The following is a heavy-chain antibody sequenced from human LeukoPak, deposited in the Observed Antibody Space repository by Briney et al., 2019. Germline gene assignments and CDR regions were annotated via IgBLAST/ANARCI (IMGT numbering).Heavy chain of an antibody. CDR1: GDSMSSRSYY. D-gene: IGHD1-1*01. V-gene: IGHV4-39*01. CDR3: ARQRTAGTKVIDY. Sequence: PSETLSLTCTVSGDSMSSRSYYWGWIRQPPGKGLEWIGNIYYTGTTYYNPSLKSRVNIAVDTSKNQFSLYLSSVTAADTAVYYCARQRTAGTKVIDYWGQETLVTVSS. CDR2: IYYTGTT. J-gene: IGHJ4*02.